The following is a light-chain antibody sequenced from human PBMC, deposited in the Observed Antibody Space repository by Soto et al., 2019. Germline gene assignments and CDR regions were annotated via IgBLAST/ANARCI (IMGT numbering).Light chain of an antibody. V-gene: IGKV3-20*01. CDR1: QTVSGSY. CDR3: QQYGDSPLT. Sequence: VFTPSPGTLSLSPCERAALSLRASQTVSGSYVAWYQQKPGQTPRLLIYGASSRATGIPDRFSGSGSGTDFTLTISGLEPEDFAVYHCQQYGDSPLTFGGGTKVDIK. J-gene: IGKJ4*01. CDR2: GAS.